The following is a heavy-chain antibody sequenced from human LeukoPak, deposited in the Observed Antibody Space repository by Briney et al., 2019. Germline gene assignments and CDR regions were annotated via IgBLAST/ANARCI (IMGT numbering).Heavy chain of an antibody. D-gene: IGHD4-11*01. CDR2: INANSGST. J-gene: IGHJ4*03. V-gene: IGHV1-2*02. Sequence: GSVKDSCKAARYTFIGYYMNWVGQPTGQEVAGGRGINANSGSTNYPQKFQGSVTITRDTSISTSYMKMSRLRSDDTAVYYCARDYGYSKTLEDWGHESMVIVFS. CDR1: RYTFIGYY. CDR3: ARDYGYSKTLED.